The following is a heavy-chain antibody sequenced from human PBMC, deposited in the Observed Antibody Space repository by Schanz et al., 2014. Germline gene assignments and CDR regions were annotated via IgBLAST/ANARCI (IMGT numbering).Heavy chain of an antibody. D-gene: IGHD5-12*01. CDR1: GYTFTNFF. CDR2: IIPILGIA. V-gene: IGHV1-69*09. Sequence: QVHLVQSGAEVHKPGASLKISCKASGYTFTNFFLHWVRQAPGQGLEWMGRIIPILGIANYAQKFQGRVTITADRSTSTAYMELSSLRSEDTAVYYCARDLTVDTGYVVHYYYYGMDVWGQGTTVTVSS. CDR3: ARDLTVDTGYVVHYYYYGMDV. J-gene: IGHJ6*02.